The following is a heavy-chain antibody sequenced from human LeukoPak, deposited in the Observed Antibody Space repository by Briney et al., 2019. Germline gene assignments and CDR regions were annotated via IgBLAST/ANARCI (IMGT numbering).Heavy chain of an antibody. D-gene: IGHD2-21*02. J-gene: IGHJ4*02. V-gene: IGHV3-23*01. CDR2: ITGDAGVT. Sequence: GSLKLSCAASGVNFRSFAMNWVRPAPGKGLGGVPTITGDAGVTYYAGSVKGRFTISRDNSKNTLHLQVNSLRAEDTAMYYCAKEVTDTGKAFEYWGQGTLVTVSS. CDR1: GVNFRSFA. CDR3: AKEVTDTGKAFEY.